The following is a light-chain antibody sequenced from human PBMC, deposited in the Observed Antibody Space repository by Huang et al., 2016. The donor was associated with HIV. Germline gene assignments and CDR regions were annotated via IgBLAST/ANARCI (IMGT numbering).Light chain of an antibody. Sequence: DVLMTQSPLSLPVTPGEPASISCRSSQSLLHSNGYRYLDWYLQKPGQSPQLLMSLASNRASGVPDRFSGSGSGTDFTLKISRVEAEDVGVYYCMQSLQTPWTFGQGTKVEIK. J-gene: IGKJ1*01. CDR3: MQSLQTPWT. V-gene: IGKV2-28*01. CDR1: QSLLHSNGYRY. CDR2: LAS.